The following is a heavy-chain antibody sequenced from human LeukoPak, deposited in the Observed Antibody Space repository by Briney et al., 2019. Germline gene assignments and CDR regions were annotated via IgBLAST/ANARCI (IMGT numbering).Heavy chain of an antibody. D-gene: IGHD4-23*01. Sequence: WASVSVSCTASGYTFTGYHMHWVRQAPGQGLEWMGWINPNSGGTNYAQKFQGRVTMTRDTSISTAYMELSRLRSDDTAVYYCARDFSPTTVERNWYFDLWGRGTLVTVSS. CDR2: INPNSGGT. CDR1: GYTFTGYH. V-gene: IGHV1-2*02. CDR3: ARDFSPTTVERNWYFDL. J-gene: IGHJ2*01.